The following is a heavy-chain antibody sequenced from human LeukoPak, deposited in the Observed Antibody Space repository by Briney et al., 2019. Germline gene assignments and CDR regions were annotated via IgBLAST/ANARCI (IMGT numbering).Heavy chain of an antibody. V-gene: IGHV3-7*01. CDR2: IKQDGSEK. J-gene: IGHJ4*02. D-gene: IGHD6-6*01. Sequence: GGSLRLSCAASGFTFSSCWMSWVRQAPGKGLQGVTKIKQDGSEKYYVDSVKGRFTISRDNAKNSLYLQMNSLRAEDTAVYYCAREFLSIAAPKPDYWGQGTLVTVSS. CDR1: GFTFSSCW. CDR3: AREFLSIAAPKPDY.